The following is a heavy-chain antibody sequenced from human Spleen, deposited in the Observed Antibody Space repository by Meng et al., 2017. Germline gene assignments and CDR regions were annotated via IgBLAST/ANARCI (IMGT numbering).Heavy chain of an antibody. Sequence: SVKVSCKASGGTFSSYAISWVRQAPGQGLEWMGGIIPIFGTANYAQKFQGRVTITADESTSTAYMELSSLRSEDTAVYYCASPRGSGSYYGPNWFDPWGQGTLVTVSS. V-gene: IGHV1-69*13. CDR3: ASPRGSGSYYGPNWFDP. CDR1: GGTFSSYA. D-gene: IGHD1-26*01. CDR2: IIPIFGTA. J-gene: IGHJ5*02.